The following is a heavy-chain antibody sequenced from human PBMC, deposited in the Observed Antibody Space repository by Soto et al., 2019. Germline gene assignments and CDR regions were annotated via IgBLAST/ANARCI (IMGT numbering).Heavy chain of an antibody. Sequence: QITLKESGPTLVKPTQTLTLTCTFSGFSLNSTSVGVGWIRQPPGKALEWLALIYWDDDERYSPSLESRLTNPKDTSKNQVVLTTTDMDPVDTATYYCAHRTDLDLFDYWGQGALVTVSS. V-gene: IGHV2-5*02. J-gene: IGHJ4*02. CDR2: IYWDDDE. CDR1: GFSLNSTSVG. CDR3: AHRTDLDLFDY.